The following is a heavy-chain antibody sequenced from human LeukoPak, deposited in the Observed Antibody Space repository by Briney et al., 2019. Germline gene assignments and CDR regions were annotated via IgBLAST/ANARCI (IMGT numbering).Heavy chain of an antibody. D-gene: IGHD6-13*01. J-gene: IGHJ6*02. Sequence: SETLSLTCAVYGGSFSGYYWSWIRQPPGKGLEWIGEINHSGSTNYNPSLKSRVTISVDTSKNQFSLKLSSVTAADTAVYYCARARTVIAAAAPYYYYYSMDVWGQGTTVTVSS. CDR3: ARARTVIAAAAPYYYYYSMDV. CDR2: INHSGST. V-gene: IGHV4-34*01. CDR1: GGSFSGYY.